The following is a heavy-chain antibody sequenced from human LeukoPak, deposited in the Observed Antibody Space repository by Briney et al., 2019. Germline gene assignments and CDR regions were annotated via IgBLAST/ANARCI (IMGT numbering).Heavy chain of an antibody. D-gene: IGHD1-26*01. CDR1: GFTFSSHA. V-gene: IGHV3-23*01. J-gene: IGHJ4*02. Sequence: GGSLRLSCAASGFTFSSHAMSWARQAPGKGLEWVSTISGSGDSTFYADSVKGRFTISRDNSKNTLYLQTSSLRADDTAMYYCAKLILGARSLFDFRGQGILVTVSS. CDR3: AKLILGARSLFDF. CDR2: ISGSGDST.